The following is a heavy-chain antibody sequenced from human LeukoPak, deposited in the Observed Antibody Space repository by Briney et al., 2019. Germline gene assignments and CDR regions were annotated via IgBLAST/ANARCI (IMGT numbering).Heavy chain of an antibody. CDR1: GFTFSSYS. D-gene: IGHD2-21*02. CDR2: ISSSSYI. V-gene: IGHV3-21*01. J-gene: IGHJ4*02. CDR3: ARDIASHCCVGY. Sequence: GGSLRLSCAASGFTFSSYSMNWVRQAPGKGLEWVSSISSSSYIYCADSVKGRFTISRDNAKNSLYLQMNSLRAEDTAVYYCARDIASHCCVGYWGQGTLVTVSS.